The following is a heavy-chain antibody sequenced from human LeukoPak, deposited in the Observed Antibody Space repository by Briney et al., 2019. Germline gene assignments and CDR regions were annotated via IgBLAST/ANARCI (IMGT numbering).Heavy chain of an antibody. Sequence: GGSLRLSCAASGFTFSGSAMHWVRQASGKGLEWVGRIRSKVNSYATAYAASVKGRFTISRDDSKNTAYLQMNSLRAEDTAVYYCAKDFDYYYYYMDVWGKGTTVTIFS. CDR1: GFTFSGSA. CDR2: IRSKVNSYAT. D-gene: IGHD3-3*01. J-gene: IGHJ6*03. CDR3: AKDFDYYYYYMDV. V-gene: IGHV3-73*01.